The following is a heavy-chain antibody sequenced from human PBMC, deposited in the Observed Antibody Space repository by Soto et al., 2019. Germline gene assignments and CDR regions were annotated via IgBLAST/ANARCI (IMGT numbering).Heavy chain of an antibody. D-gene: IGHD3-3*01. CDR1: GGSISSYY. V-gene: IGHV4-4*07. J-gene: IGHJ6*02. Sequence: SETLSLTXTVSGGSISSYYWSWIRQPAGKGLEWIGRIYTSGSTNYNPSLKSRVTMSVDTSKNQFSLKLSSVTAADTAVYYCARDHKHYDFWSGYRYYYYGMDVWGQGTTVTVSS. CDR2: IYTSGST. CDR3: ARDHKHYDFWSGYRYYYYGMDV.